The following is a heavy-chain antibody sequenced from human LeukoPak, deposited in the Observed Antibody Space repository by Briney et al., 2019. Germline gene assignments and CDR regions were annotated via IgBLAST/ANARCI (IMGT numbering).Heavy chain of an antibody. CDR1: GYTFTSYG. CDR2: ISAYNGNT. D-gene: IGHD4-23*01. CDR3: ARDPRTVVTSEALDY. Sequence: ASVKVSCKASGYTFTSYGISWVRQAPGQGLKWMGWISAYNGNTKYAQKLQGRVTMTTDTSTSTAYMELRSLRSDDMAVYLCARDPRTVVTSEALDYWGQGTLVTVSS. J-gene: IGHJ4*02. V-gene: IGHV1-18*03.